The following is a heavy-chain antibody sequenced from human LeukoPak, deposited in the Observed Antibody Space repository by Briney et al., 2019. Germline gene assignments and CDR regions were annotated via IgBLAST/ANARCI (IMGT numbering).Heavy chain of an antibody. CDR3: ARETLTISGNHLDY. Sequence: SEALSLTCTVSGYSISSGYYWGWIRQPPGKGLEWIGSIYHSGSTYYNPSLKSRVTISVDTSKNQFSLKLSSVTAADTAVYYCARETLTISGNHLDYWGQGTLVTVSS. CDR1: GYSISSGYY. CDR2: IYHSGST. J-gene: IGHJ4*02. V-gene: IGHV4-38-2*02. D-gene: IGHD5-12*01.